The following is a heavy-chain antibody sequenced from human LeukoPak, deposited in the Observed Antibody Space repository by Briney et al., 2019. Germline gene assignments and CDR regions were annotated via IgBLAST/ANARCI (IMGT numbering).Heavy chain of an antibody. J-gene: IGHJ4*02. V-gene: IGHV1-2*06. D-gene: IGHD3-3*01. CDR1: GYTFTGYY. CDR3: ARDNSYYDFWSGYYSY. CDR2: INPNSGGT. Sequence: ASVKVSCKASGYTFTGYYMHWVRQAPGQGLEWMGRINPNSGGTNYARKFQGRVTMTRDTSISTAYMELSRLRSDDTAVYYCARDNSYYDFWSGYYSYWGQGTLVTVSS.